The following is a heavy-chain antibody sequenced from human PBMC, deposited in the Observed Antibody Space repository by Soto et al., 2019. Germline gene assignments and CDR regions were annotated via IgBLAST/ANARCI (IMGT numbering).Heavy chain of an antibody. CDR1: GFTFSSYW. D-gene: IGHD6-19*01. J-gene: IGHJ4*02. Sequence: GGSLRLSCAASGFTFSSYWMSWVRQAPGKGLEWVANIKQDGSEKYYVDSVKGRFTISRDNAKNSLYLQMNSLRAEDTAVYYCARDSSGWYISFYDFDYWGQGTLVTVSS. V-gene: IGHV3-7*01. CDR3: ARDSSGWYISFYDFDY. CDR2: IKQDGSEK.